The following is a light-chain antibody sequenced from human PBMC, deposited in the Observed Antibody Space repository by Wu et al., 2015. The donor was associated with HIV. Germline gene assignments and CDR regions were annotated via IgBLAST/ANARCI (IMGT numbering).Light chain of an antibody. V-gene: IGKV3-20*01. CDR2: GAS. CDR3: QQYGSSPRYS. J-gene: IGKJ2*03. Sequence: EIVLTQSPGTLSLSPGERATLSCRASQSVSSSYLAWYQQKPGQAPRLLIYGASSRATGIPDRFSGSGSGTDFTLTISRLEPEDFAVYYCQQYGSSPRYSLGQGTKAGDQT. CDR1: QSVSSSY.